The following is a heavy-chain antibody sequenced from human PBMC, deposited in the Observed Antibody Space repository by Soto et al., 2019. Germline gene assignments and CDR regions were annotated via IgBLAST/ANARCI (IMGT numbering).Heavy chain of an antibody. D-gene: IGHD2-2*01. CDR1: GGSISSGDYY. Sequence: SETLSLTCTVSGGSISSGDYYWSWIRQPPGKGLEWIGYIYYSGSTYYNPSLKSRVTISVDTSKNRFSLKLSSVTAADTAVYYCARDRVVVVPAATTRYGMDVWGQGTMVTVSS. CDR2: IYYSGST. J-gene: IGHJ6*02. V-gene: IGHV4-30-4*01. CDR3: ARDRVVVVPAATTRYGMDV.